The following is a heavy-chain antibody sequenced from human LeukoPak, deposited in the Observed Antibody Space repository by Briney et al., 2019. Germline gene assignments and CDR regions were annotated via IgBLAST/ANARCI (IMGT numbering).Heavy chain of an antibody. CDR3: ARKQWLVRGEYYFDY. Sequence: SETLSLTCAVYGGSFSGYYWSWIRQPPGKGLEWIGEINHSGSTNYNPSLKSRVTISVDTSKSQFSLKLSSVTAADTAVYYCARKQWLVRGEYYFDYWGQGTLVTVSS. CDR2: INHSGST. J-gene: IGHJ4*02. D-gene: IGHD6-19*01. CDR1: GGSFSGYY. V-gene: IGHV4-34*01.